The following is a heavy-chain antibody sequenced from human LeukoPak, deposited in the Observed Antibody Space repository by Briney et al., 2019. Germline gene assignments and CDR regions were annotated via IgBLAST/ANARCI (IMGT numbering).Heavy chain of an antibody. Sequence: GGSLRLSCAASGFTFSSYGMHWVRQAPGKGLEWVAVISYDGSNKYYADSVKGRFTISRDNAKNSLYLQMNSLRDEDTAVYYCARDRERTGGYFDYWGQGTLVTVSS. CDR2: ISYDGSNK. CDR1: GFTFSSYG. D-gene: IGHD1-1*01. V-gene: IGHV3-30*03. J-gene: IGHJ4*02. CDR3: ARDRERTGGYFDY.